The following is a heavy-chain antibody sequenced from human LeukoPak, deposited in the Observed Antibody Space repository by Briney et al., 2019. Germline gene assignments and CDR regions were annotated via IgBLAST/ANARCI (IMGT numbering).Heavy chain of an antibody. D-gene: IGHD3-10*01. J-gene: IGHJ6*03. Sequence: TSETLSLTCAVYGGSFSGYYWSWIRQPPGKGLEWIGEINHSGSTNYNPSLKSRVTISVDTSKNQFSLKLSSVTAADTAVYYCARGRYYGSGLDYYYYYKDVWGKGTTVTVSS. CDR2: INHSGST. V-gene: IGHV4-34*01. CDR1: GGSFSGYY. CDR3: ARGRYYGSGLDYYYYYKDV.